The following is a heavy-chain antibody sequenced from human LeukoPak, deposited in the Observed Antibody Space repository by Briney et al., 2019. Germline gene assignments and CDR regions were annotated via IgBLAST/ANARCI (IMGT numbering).Heavy chain of an antibody. J-gene: IGHJ4*02. CDR2: INHSGST. D-gene: IGHD1-14*01. V-gene: IGHV4-34*01. CDR3: ARPGINYFDY. Sequence: SETLSLTCAAYGGSFSGYYWSWIRQPPGKGLEWIGEINHSGSTNYNPSLKSRVTISVDTSKNQFSLKLSSVTAADTAVYYCARPGINYFDYWGQGTLVTVSS. CDR1: GGSFSGYY.